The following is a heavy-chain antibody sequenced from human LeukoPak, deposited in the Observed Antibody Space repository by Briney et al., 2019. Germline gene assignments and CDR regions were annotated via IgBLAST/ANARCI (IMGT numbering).Heavy chain of an antibody. Sequence: PGGSLRLSCAASGFTFDDYGMRWVRQPPGGGLEWVSLFSGDGGSTYYADSVKGRFSISRDNRKNSLYLEMNSLTTEDSAIYYCAKNFSGYIDYWGQGTLVTVSS. V-gene: IGHV3-43*02. CDR3: AKNFSGYIDY. D-gene: IGHD3-22*01. CDR2: FSGDGGST. J-gene: IGHJ4*02. CDR1: GFTFDDYG.